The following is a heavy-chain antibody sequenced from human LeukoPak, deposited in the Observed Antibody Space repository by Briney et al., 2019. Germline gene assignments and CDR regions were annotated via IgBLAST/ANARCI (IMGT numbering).Heavy chain of an antibody. CDR3: TPYFDFWSGHLAFDV. J-gene: IGHJ3*01. CDR2: IRSKAYGGTT. Sequence: PGGSLRLSCAASGFTFTKYTMNWVRQAPGKGLEWVGFIRSKAYGGTTDYAASVKGRFIISRDDSKNIAYLQMNSLKTEDTAVYYCTPYFDFWSGHLAFDVWGQGTMVTVSS. V-gene: IGHV3-49*04. CDR1: GFTFTKYT. D-gene: IGHD3-3*01.